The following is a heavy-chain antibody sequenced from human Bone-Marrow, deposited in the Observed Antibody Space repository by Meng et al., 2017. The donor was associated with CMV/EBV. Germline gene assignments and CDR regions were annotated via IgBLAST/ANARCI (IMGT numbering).Heavy chain of an antibody. J-gene: IGHJ6*02. CDR1: GYTFTSYY. D-gene: IGHD2-2*01. Sequence: ASVKVSCKASGYTFTSYYMHWVRQAPGQGLEWMGIINPSGGSTSYAQKFQGRVTMTRDTSTSTVYMELCSLRSEDTAVYYCARDPSSPNIVVVPAAPSGMDVWGQGTTVTVSS. CDR3: ARDPSSPNIVVVPAAPSGMDV. V-gene: IGHV1-46*01. CDR2: INPSGGST.